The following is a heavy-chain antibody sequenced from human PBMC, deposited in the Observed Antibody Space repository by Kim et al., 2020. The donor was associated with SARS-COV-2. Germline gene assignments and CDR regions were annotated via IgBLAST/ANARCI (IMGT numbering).Heavy chain of an antibody. CDR2: ISYDGSNK. J-gene: IGHJ6*02. CDR3: ARDRASEMATIWGNYYYYGMDV. Sequence: GGSLRLSCAASGFTFSSYAMHWVRQAPGKGLEWVAVISYDGSNKYYADSVKGRFTISRDNSKNTLYLQMNSLRAEDTAVYYCARDRASEMATIWGNYYYYGMDVWGQGTTVTVSS. CDR1: GFTFSSYA. D-gene: IGHD5-12*01. V-gene: IGHV3-30*04.